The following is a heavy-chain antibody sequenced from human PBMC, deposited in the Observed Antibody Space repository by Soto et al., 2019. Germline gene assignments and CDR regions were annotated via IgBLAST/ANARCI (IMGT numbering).Heavy chain of an antibody. D-gene: IGHD3-22*01. CDR2: ISYDGSNK. J-gene: IGHJ4*02. CDR3: ARGDSSAPGFDY. V-gene: IGHV3-30-3*01. Sequence: SLRLSCAASGVTFSSYAMHWVRRAPGKGLEWVAVISYDGSNKYYADSVKGRFTISRDNSKNTLYLQMNSLRAEDTAVYYCARGDSSAPGFDYWGQGTLVTVSS. CDR1: GVTFSSYA.